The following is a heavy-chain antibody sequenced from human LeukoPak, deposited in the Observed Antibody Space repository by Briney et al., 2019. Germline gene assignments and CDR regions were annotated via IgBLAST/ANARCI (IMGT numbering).Heavy chain of an antibody. Sequence: GGSLRLSCAASGFFFSAYWMTWVRQAPGTGLEWVANINPAGSETYYVDPVKGRFSISRDNAKNLVYLQMNSLRAEDTAVYPCARFGYVAAVDVWGQGTPVTVSS. CDR2: INPAGSET. CDR3: ARFGYVAAVDV. J-gene: IGHJ4*02. V-gene: IGHV3-7*01. D-gene: IGHD2-15*01. CDR1: GFFFSAYW.